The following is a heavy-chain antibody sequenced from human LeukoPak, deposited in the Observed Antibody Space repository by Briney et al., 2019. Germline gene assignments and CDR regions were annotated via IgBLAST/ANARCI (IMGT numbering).Heavy chain of an antibody. D-gene: IGHD4-17*01. J-gene: IGHJ4*02. V-gene: IGHV3-66*01. CDR2: LYRGGST. CDR1: GFTVSSNY. Sequence: GGSLRLSCAASGFTVSSNYMIWVRQAPGKGLEWVSVLYRGGSTYYAASVKGRFTISRDNSKSTLYLHMNSLRAEDTAVYYCARDANGDYFDYWGQGTLVTVSS. CDR3: ARDANGDYFDY.